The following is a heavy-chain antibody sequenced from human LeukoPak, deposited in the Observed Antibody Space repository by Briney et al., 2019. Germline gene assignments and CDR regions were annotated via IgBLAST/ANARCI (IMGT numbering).Heavy chain of an antibody. V-gene: IGHV4-4*07. J-gene: IGHJ4*02. Sequence: SETLSLTCTVSGGSISSYYWSWIRQPAGKGLEWIGRIYSSGSTNYNPSLKSRVTMSVDTSKNQFSLKLSSVTAADTAVYYCARASRVRGVSYYFDYWGQGTLVTVSS. CDR3: ARASRVRGVSYYFDY. CDR1: GGSISSYY. D-gene: IGHD3-10*01. CDR2: IYSSGST.